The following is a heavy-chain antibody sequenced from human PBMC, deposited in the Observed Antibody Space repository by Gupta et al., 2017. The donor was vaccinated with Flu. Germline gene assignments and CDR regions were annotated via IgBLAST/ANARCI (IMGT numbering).Heavy chain of an antibody. J-gene: IGHJ3*02. D-gene: IGHD2/OR15-2a*01. Sequence: VHLVESGDGMVKPGRSLRLFCASSVFTFSSFGMNWVSQAPGKGLEWISSISSSTSYKYYADSVKGRFTISRDNADNSLYLQMSSLRAEDTAVYYCARRGNYLGDAFDIWGRGTMVTVSS. CDR1: VFTFSSFG. CDR2: ISSSTSYK. CDR3: ARRGNYLGDAFDI. V-gene: IGHV3-21*01.